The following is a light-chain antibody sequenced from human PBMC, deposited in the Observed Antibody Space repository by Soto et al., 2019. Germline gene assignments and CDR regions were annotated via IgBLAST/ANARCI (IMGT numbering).Light chain of an antibody. Sequence: QSVLTQPASVSGSPGQSITISCTGTSTDVGSNNYVSWYQQHPGRAPKVMIYDVTNRPSGVSNRFSGSKSGNTASLTISGLQAEDDADYYCSSHVDGPTGVFGGGTKLTVL. CDR3: SSHVDGPTGV. CDR1: STDVGSNNY. J-gene: IGLJ2*01. V-gene: IGLV2-14*01. CDR2: DVT.